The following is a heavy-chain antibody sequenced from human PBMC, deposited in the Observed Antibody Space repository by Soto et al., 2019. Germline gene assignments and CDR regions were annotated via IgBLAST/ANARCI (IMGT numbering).Heavy chain of an antibody. CDR3: ARDVVGYCSSTSGPLDY. Sequence: QVQLVQSGAEVKKPGASVKVSCKASGYTFTSYSINWVRQAPGQGLEWMGWINAYNGNTDYAQKFQGRVTLTTDTSTSTAYMELRRLRSDDTAVYYCARDVVGYCSSTSGPLDYWGQGTLVTVSS. CDR1: GYTFTSYS. CDR2: INAYNGNT. J-gene: IGHJ4*02. D-gene: IGHD2-2*01. V-gene: IGHV1-18*01.